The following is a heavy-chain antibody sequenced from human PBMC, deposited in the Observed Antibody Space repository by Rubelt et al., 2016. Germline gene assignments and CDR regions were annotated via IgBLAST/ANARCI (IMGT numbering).Heavy chain of an antibody. CDR3: ARGKEGLGVTMMDY. CDR1: GGSFSGYY. D-gene: IGHD3-22*01. V-gene: IGHV4-34*01. CDR2: INHSGST. J-gene: IGHJ4*02. Sequence: QVQLQQWGAGLLKPSETLSLTCAVYGGSFSGYYWSWIRQPPGKGLEWIGEINHSGSTNYNPSPKSRVTISVATSKNQFSLKLSSVTAADTAVYYCARGKEGLGVTMMDYWGQGTLVTVSS.